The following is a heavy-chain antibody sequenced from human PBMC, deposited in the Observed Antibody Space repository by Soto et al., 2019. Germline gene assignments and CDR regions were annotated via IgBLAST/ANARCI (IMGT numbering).Heavy chain of an antibody. Sequence: QVQLVESGGGVVQPGRSLRLSCAASGFTFSSYGMHWVRQAPGKGREWVAVIWYDGSNKNYADSVKGRFTISRDNSKNTLYLQMNSLRAEDTAVYYCARSIYTSTWSEDYWGQGTLVTVSS. CDR3: ARSIYTSTWSEDY. V-gene: IGHV3-33*01. J-gene: IGHJ4*02. CDR1: GFTFSSYG. D-gene: IGHD6-13*01. CDR2: IWYDGSNK.